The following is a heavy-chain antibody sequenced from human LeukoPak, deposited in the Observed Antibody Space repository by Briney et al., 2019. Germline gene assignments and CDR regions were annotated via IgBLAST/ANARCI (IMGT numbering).Heavy chain of an antibody. CDR2: IYYSGST. D-gene: IGHD3-10*01. CDR3: ARGGARGSSAFDI. CDR1: GDSISAFY. J-gene: IGHJ3*02. Sequence: SSETLSLTCTVSGDSISAFYWSWIRQPPGKGLEWIGYIYYSGSTNDNPSLKSRVTILIETSKNQFSLKLRSVTAADTAVYYWARGGARGSSAFDIWGQGTMVTVSS. V-gene: IGHV4-59*01.